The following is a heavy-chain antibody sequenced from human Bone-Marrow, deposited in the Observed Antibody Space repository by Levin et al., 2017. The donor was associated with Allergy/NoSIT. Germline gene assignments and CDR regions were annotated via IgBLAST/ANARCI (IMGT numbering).Heavy chain of an antibody. Sequence: AASVKVSCKASGYTLSDYGINWVRQAPGHGFQWLGWISAYNGNTKVAQRFHDRVTLTTDTVTNTAYMEVRSLRSDDTAMYYCARDSVTYYGFWSATPAPFDTWGQGTVITVSS. CDR2: ISAYNGNT. D-gene: IGHD3-3*01. CDR3: ARDSVTYYGFWSATPAPFDT. J-gene: IGHJ4*02. CDR1: GYTLSDYG. V-gene: IGHV1-18*01.